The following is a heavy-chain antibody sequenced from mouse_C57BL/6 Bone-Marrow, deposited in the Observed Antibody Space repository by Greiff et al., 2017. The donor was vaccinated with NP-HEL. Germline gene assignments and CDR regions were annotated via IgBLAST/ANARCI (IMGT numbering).Heavy chain of an antibody. V-gene: IGHV5-12*01. Sequence: EVKLMESGGGLVQPGGSLKLSCAASGFTFSDYYMYWVRQTPEKRLEWVAYISNGGGSTYYPGTVKGRFTLSRDNAKNTLYLQLSRLKSEETGMYYCARRGTRYWDFDVWGTGTTVTGAS. CDR3: ARRGTRYWDFDV. J-gene: IGHJ1*03. CDR1: GFTFSDYY. CDR2: ISNGGGST. D-gene: IGHD3-3*01.